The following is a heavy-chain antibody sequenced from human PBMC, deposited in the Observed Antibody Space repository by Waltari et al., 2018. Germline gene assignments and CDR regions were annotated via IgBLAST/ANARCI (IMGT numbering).Heavy chain of an antibody. CDR2: MSFHGNNK. CDR1: GFSIATSA. CDR3: ARDFDYEELYYNYGMDV. D-gene: IGHD4-17*01. V-gene: IGHV3-30-3*01. J-gene: IGHJ6*02. Sequence: QVQLVESGGGVVQPGKSLRLSCAASGFSIATSAMHWVRQAPGRGLEWVAVMSFHGNNKDYVDSVKGRFTISRDVSKNMVFLQMNGLRNEDAAVYYCARDFDYEELYYNYGMDVWGQGTTVTVSS.